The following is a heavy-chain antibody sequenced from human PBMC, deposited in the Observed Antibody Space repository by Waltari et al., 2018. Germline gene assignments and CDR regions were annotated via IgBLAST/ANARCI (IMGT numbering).Heavy chain of an antibody. J-gene: IGHJ6*02. CDR1: GFTFSSYW. V-gene: IGHV3-74*01. CDR2: IDNDGRTA. D-gene: IGHD4-4*01. CDR3: ARGLLTPSVSYFGMDL. Sequence: EVQVVESGGGLVQPGGSLRLSCEASGFTFSSYWMHWVRQAPGKGLVCVSRIDNDGRTAKYSDSVRGRFTVSRDNARNTLYLQVNSLRAEDTAVYYFARGLLTPSVSYFGMDLWGQGTTVTVSS.